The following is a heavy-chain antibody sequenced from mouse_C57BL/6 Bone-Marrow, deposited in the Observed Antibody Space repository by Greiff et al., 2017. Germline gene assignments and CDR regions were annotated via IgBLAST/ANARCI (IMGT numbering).Heavy chain of an antibody. D-gene: IGHD2-5*01. CDR3: ARWSNYFAWFAY. V-gene: IGHV1-55*01. CDR1: GYTFPSYW. J-gene: IGHJ3*01. Sequence: VQLQQPGAALVKPGASVTMSCKASGYTFPSYWITWVKQRPGQGLEWIGDIYPGSGSTNYNEQFKSKATLTVDTSSSPAYMPLSSLTAEDSAVYYCARWSNYFAWFAYWGQGTLVTVSA. CDR2: IYPGSGST.